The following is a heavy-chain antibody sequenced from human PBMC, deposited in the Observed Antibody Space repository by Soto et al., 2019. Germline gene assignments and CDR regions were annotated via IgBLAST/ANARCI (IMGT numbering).Heavy chain of an antibody. J-gene: IGHJ4*02. V-gene: IGHV1-46*01. CDR3: RSGLALGTFEY. CDR1: GYTFTSYY. D-gene: IGHD1-1*01. Sequence: QVQLVQSGAEVKKPGASVKVSCKASGYTFTSYYMHWVRQAPWQGLEWMGIINPSGGSTSYAQKFQGRVTMHRARSPRTVYMELSSLRSEDPAVYYCRSGLALGTFEYWGPGNLV. CDR2: INPSGGST.